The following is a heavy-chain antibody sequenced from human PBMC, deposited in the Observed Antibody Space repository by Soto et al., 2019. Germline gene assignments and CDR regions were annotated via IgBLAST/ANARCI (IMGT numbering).Heavy chain of an antibody. CDR3: ARAKAIDV. CDR1: GFTFSSKW. Sequence: HPGGSLRLSCEASGFTFSSKWMTWVRQVSGKGLEWVANINQDATQKYYVDSVKGRFTISRDNAKNSLYLQMNSLRVEDTAVYYCARAKAIDVWGQGIMVTVPS. V-gene: IGHV3-7*01. J-gene: IGHJ3*01. CDR2: INQDATQK.